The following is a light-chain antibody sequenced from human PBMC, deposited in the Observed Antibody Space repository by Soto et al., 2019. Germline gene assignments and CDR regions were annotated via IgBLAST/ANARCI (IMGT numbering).Light chain of an antibody. CDR3: QQYGSSPWT. V-gene: IGKV3-20*01. J-gene: IGKJ1*01. CDR1: QSVSSSY. Sequence: IVLTQSPGTLSLSPGERATLSCRASQSVSSSYLAWYQQKHGQAPRLXXYGASSRATGIPDRFSGSESGTDCTITISRLETEDGAVYYCQQYGSSPWTFGQGTKVDNK. CDR2: GAS.